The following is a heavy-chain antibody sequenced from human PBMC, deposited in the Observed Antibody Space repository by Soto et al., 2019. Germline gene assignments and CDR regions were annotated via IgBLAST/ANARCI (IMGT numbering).Heavy chain of an antibody. CDR3: ARGRASGSYYLLDY. CDR1: GDTFTTYD. V-gene: IGHV1-8*01. CDR2: INPNSGNI. D-gene: IGHD3-10*01. J-gene: IGHJ4*02. Sequence: ASVKVSCKASGDTFTTYDMNWVRQATGHGLEWMGWINPNSGNIGSAQRFQGRVTMTRDTAIRTAYMEVSSLRSDDTDVYYCARGRASGSYYLLDYWGQGTLVTVSS.